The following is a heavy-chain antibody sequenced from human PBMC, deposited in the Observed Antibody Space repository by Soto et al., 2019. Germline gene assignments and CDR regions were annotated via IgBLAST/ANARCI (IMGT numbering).Heavy chain of an antibody. CDR2: IGAYNGNT. Sequence: ASVKVSCKASGYTFTSYGISWVRQAPGQGLEWMGWIGAYNGNTNYAQKLQGRVTMTTDTSTSTAYMELRSLRSDDTAVYYCARNFPQVVAATLYAFDIWGQGTMVTVSS. J-gene: IGHJ3*02. CDR3: ARNFPQVVAATLYAFDI. V-gene: IGHV1-18*01. CDR1: GYTFTSYG. D-gene: IGHD2-15*01.